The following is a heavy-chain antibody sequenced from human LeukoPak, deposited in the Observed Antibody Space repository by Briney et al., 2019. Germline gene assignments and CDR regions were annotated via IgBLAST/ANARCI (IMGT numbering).Heavy chain of an antibody. Sequence: GGSLRLSCVASGFTFSNYEMKWVRQAPGKRLEWVSYISGSAGTTIYYADSVKGRFTISRDNAKYSLYLQMNSLRVEDTAIYYCARDEGYCSSWGQGTLVTVSS. CDR3: ARDEGYCSS. V-gene: IGHV3-48*03. J-gene: IGHJ5*02. D-gene: IGHD2-15*01. CDR2: ISGSAGTTI. CDR1: GFTFSNYE.